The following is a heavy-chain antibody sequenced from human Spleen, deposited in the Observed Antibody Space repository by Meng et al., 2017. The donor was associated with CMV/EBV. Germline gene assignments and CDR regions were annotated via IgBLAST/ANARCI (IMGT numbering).Heavy chain of an antibody. V-gene: IGHV4-59*01. J-gene: IGHJ6*02. CDR1: GHPISTYY. D-gene: IGHD2-2*01. CDR2: IYYSGST. Sequence: SETLSLTCTVSGHPISTYYWSWIRQPPGKGLEWIGYIYYSGSTNYNPSLRGRVRISADTSKNHFSLELSSVTAADTAIYYCARDRAAIGDYCYAMDVWGQGTAVTVSS. CDR3: ARDRAAIGDYCYAMDV.